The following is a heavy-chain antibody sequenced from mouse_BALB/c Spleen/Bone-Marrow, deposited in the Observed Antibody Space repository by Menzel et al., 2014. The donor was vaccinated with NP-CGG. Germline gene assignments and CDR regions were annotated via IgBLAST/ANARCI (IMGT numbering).Heavy chain of an antibody. D-gene: IGHD2-4*01. Sequence: LQQSGGGLVKSGGSLKLSCAASGFSFSNYGMSWVRQTPEKRLEWVANISGDGRYTLYSDRVRGRFTISRDNAKYNLYLQLSSLRSADTALYYCARHAYYDQSEVSFVYWGQGTLVTVSA. CDR1: GFSFSNYG. J-gene: IGHJ3*01. CDR2: ISGDGRYT. V-gene: IGHV5-9-2*01. CDR3: ARHAYYDQSEVSFVY.